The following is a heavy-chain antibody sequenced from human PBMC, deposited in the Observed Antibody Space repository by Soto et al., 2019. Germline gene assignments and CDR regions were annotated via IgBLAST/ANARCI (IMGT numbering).Heavy chain of an antibody. CDR2: AYYRSQWYY. V-gene: IGHV6-1*01. J-gene: IGHJ6*02. CDR3: TKQKGDSRTYNGMDV. CDR1: GDSVSSNSAA. D-gene: IGHD2-21*02. Sequence: QVQLQQSGPGLVKPSQTLSLTCAISGDSVSSNSAAWNWIRQSPSRGLEWLGRAYYRSQWYYDSAVSVRRRITVIPDTSKNPFSLQLNSVTPEDTAVYYCTKQKGDSRTYNGMDVWGQGTTVTVSS.